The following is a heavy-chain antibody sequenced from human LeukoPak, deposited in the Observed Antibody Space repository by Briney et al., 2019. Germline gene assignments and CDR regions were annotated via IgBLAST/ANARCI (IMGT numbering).Heavy chain of an antibody. J-gene: IGHJ4*02. CDR3: ANLVIHTSSGWHLDS. D-gene: IGHD6-19*01. CDR2: VYYSGST. CDR1: RGSITTYY. Sequence: SETLSLTCTVSRGSITTYYWSWIRQPPPKGLAWIGYVYYSGSTDYNPSLQSRISMSVDTSRNQFSLNLNSVTAADTAFYYCANLVIHTSSGWHLDSWGQGTLVTVSS. V-gene: IGHV4-59*01.